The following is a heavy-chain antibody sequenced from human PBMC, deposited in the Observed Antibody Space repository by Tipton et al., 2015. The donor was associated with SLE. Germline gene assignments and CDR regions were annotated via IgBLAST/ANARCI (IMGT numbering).Heavy chain of an antibody. CDR3: ARQGGWYYWYFDL. CDR1: CGSISSSSYY. D-gene: IGHD6-19*01. CDR2: IYYSGST. V-gene: IGHV4-39*07. J-gene: IGHJ2*01. Sequence: TLSLTCTVSCGSISSSSYYWGCIRQPPGKGLEWIGSIYYSGSTYYNPSLKSRVTISVDTSKNQFSLKLSSVTATDTAVYYCARQGGWYYWYFDLWGRGTLVTVSS.